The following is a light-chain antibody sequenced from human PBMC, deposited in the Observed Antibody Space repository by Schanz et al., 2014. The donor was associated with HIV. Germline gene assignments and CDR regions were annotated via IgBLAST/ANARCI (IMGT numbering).Light chain of an antibody. J-gene: IGLJ1*01. V-gene: IGLV2-14*03. CDR2: DVS. CDR3: SSYTSSLTRV. Sequence: QSALTQPASVSGSPGQSIAISCTGTNSDIGAYNYVSWYQQHPGKAPKLMIYDVSYRPSGVSNRFSGSKSGNTASLTISGLQAEDEADYFCSSYTSSLTRVFGTGTKLTVL. CDR1: NSDIGAYNY.